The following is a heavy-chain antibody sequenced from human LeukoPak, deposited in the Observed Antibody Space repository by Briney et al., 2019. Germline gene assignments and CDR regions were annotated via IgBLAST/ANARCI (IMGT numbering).Heavy chain of an antibody. J-gene: IGHJ4*02. V-gene: IGHV4-59*12. CDR3: ARGSGWYGY. CDR1: GGSISSYN. Sequence: SEPLSLTCTVSGGSISSYNWSLIRPPPGKGLEWTGYIYYSGSTNYNPSLKSRVTISVDTSKNQFYLKLNSVTAADTAVYYCARGSGWYGYWGQGTLVTVSS. CDR2: IYYSGST. D-gene: IGHD6-19*01.